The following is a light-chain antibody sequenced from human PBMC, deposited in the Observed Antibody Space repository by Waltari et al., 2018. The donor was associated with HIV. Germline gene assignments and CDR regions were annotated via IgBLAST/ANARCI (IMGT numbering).Light chain of an antibody. CDR3: QSADSSGTPV. V-gene: IGLV3-25*03. CDR2: KDR. J-gene: IGLJ2*01. CDR1: ALPKQY. Sequence: SYELTQPPSGSVSPGQTARITCSGDALPKQYAYWYQQKPGQAPVLVIYKDRERPSGIPERFSGSSSGTTVTLTISGVQAEDEADYYCQSADSSGTPVFGGGTKLTVL.